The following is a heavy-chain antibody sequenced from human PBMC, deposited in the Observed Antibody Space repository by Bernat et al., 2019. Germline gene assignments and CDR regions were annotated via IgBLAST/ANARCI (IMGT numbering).Heavy chain of an antibody. CDR3: AREVHLRNEGYYFDN. V-gene: IGHV3-66*01. D-gene: IGHD6-13*01. CDR2: LYSGGST. Sequence: EVQLVEFGGGLVQTGGSLRLSCAASGLTVSDNYMSWVRQAPGKGLEWVSVLYSGGSTDYADSVKGRFIISRDNSKNTVYLQMNSLGVEDTAVYYCAREVHLRNEGYYFDNWGQGTLVTVSS. J-gene: IGHJ4*02. CDR1: GLTVSDNY.